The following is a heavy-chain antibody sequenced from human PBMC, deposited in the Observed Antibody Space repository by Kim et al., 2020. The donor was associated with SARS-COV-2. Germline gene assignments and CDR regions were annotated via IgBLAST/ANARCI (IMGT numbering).Heavy chain of an antibody. CDR2: IGITGGNT. CDR3: TKRTSGAWPFDY. J-gene: IGHJ4*02. V-gene: IGHV3-23*01. Sequence: GGSLRLSCEASGFTFTSYAMTWVRQAPGKGLEWVASIGITGGNTYYADSVKGRFTISRDNSRDTLLLHMNSMRAEDTAVYFCTKRTSGAWPFDYWGQGTLVTVSS. D-gene: IGHD2-2*01. CDR1: GFTFTSYA.